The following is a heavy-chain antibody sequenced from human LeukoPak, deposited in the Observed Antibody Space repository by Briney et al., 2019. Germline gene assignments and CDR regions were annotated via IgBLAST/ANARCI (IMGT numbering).Heavy chain of an antibody. J-gene: IGHJ4*02. CDR1: GASVSSGDYH. CDR2: HNQNP. D-gene: IGHD3-9*01. Sequence: PSETLSLTYTVSGASVSSGDYHWSWVRQAPGKGLEWIGHNQNPSYNPSLKSRVVISIHTSRNQFSLTLNTVTAADTATYFCVTYFVNGGGRGHWGPGALVTVSS. CDR3: VTYFVNGGGRGH. V-gene: IGHV4-61*08.